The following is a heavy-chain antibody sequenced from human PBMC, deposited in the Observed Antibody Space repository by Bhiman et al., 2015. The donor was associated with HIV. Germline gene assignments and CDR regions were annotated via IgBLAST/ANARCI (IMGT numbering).Heavy chain of an antibody. CDR2: IGVAGDT. V-gene: IGHV3-13*01. Sequence: EVQLVESGGGLVQPGGSLRLSCAASGFSFSTYDMHWVRQATGKSLEWVSAIGVAGDTYYPGSEKGRFTISRENAKNSLYLEMNSLRAGDTAVYYCARRRQGSASYSDAFDIWGQG. J-gene: IGHJ3*02. CDR3: ARRRQGSASYSDAFDI. D-gene: IGHD6-19*01. CDR1: GFSFSTYD.